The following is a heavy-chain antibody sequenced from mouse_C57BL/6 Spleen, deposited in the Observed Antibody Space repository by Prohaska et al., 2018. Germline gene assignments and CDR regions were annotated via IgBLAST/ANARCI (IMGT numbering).Heavy chain of an antibody. D-gene: IGHD1-1*01. CDR2: IDPENGDT. Sequence: GAELVRPGASVKLSCTASGFNIKDDYMHWVKQRPEQGLEWIGWIDPENGDTEYASKFQGKATITADTSSNTAYLQLSSLTSEDTAVYYCSTSTAWFAYWGQGTLVTVSA. V-gene: IGHV14-4*01. CDR3: STSTAWFAY. J-gene: IGHJ3*01. CDR1: GFNIKDDY.